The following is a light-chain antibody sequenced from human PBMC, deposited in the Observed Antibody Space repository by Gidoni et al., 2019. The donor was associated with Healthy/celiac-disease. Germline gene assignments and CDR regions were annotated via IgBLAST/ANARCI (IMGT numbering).Light chain of an antibody. CDR2: AAS. J-gene: IGKJ1*01. CDR1: QSSSSY. CDR3: QQSYSTPWT. Sequence: DIQMTQSPSSLSASVGDRVTITCRASQSSSSYLNWYQQKPGKAPKLLIYAASSLQSGVPSRFSGSGSGTYFTLTISSLQPEDFATYYCQQSYSTPWTFGQGTKVEIK. V-gene: IGKV1-39*01.